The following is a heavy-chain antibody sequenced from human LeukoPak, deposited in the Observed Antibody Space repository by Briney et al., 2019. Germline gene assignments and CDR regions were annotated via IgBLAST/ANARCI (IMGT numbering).Heavy chain of an antibody. Sequence: SETLSLTCTVSGNSVRSSNFYWGWIRQPPGKGLEWIGSSYYSGSAYYNPSLRSRVTISGDASRNQFSLRLSSVTAADTAVYYCVSTLRFLPYRRFDYWGQGTLVTVSS. CDR3: VSTLRFLPYRRFDY. D-gene: IGHD3-3*01. V-gene: IGHV4-39*01. CDR2: SYYSGSA. CDR1: GNSVRSSNFY. J-gene: IGHJ4*02.